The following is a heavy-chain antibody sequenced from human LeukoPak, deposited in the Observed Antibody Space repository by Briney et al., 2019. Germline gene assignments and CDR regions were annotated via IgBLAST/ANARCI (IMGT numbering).Heavy chain of an antibody. CDR1: GGSISSYY. D-gene: IGHD2/OR15-2a*01. CDR2: ISDIGSI. V-gene: IGHV4-59*08. CDR3: AGHHPRNTVDF. Sequence: SEALSLTCTVSGGSISSYYWSWIRQPPGKGLEWIAYISDIGSINYNPSLKSRVTISLETSKNQFSLKLSSVTAADTAVYYCAGHHPRNTVDFWGQGTLVTVSS. J-gene: IGHJ4*02.